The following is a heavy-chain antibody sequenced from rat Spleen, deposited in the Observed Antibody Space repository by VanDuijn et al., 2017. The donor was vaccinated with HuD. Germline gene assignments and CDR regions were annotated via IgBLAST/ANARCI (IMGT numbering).Heavy chain of an antibody. CDR2: INYDGRNI. D-gene: IGHD1-5*01. CDR3: TRHDNMGTANWFAY. V-gene: IGHV5-29*01. CDR1: GFTFSDYY. Sequence: EVHLVESNGGLVQPGGSLKLSCAASGFTFSDYYMAWVRQAPTKGLEWVATINYDGRNIYYRASVKGRFTISRDNAKSTLDLQMDSLRSEDTATYYCTRHDNMGTANWFAYWGQGTLVTVSS. J-gene: IGHJ3*01.